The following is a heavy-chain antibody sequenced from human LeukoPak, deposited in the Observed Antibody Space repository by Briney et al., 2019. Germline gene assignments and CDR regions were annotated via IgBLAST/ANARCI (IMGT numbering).Heavy chain of an antibody. J-gene: IGHJ5*02. V-gene: IGHV4-39*07. CDR2: IYYTGNT. D-gene: IGHD3-22*01. CDR1: GGSIYSSSYY. Sequence: SETLSLTCTVSGGSIYSSSYYWGWIRQPPGKGLEWIGSIYYTGNTYYNPSLKSRVTISADTSKNQFSLKLSSVTAADTAVYYCARGPSTTYYYEGWFDPWGQGTLVTVSS. CDR3: ARGPSTTYYYEGWFDP.